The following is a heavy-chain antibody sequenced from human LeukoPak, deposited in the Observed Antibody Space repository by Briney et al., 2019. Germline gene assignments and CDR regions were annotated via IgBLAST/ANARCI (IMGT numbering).Heavy chain of an antibody. CDR1: GFTFSSYS. CDR3: AKRDGYNSNPLKD. D-gene: IGHD5-24*01. J-gene: IGHJ4*02. CDR2: ISSSSSTI. Sequence: GGSLRLSCAASGFTFSSYSMNWVRQAPGKGLEWVSYISSSSSTIYYADSVKGRFTISRDNAKNSLYLQMNSLRAEDTALYYCAKRDGYNSNPLKDWGQGTLVTVSS. V-gene: IGHV3-48*01.